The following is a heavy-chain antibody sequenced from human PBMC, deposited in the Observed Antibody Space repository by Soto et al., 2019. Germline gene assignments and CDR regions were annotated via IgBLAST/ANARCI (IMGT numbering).Heavy chain of an antibody. Sequence: SGPTLVNPTQTLTLTCTFSGFSLSTSGMCVRWIRQPPGKALEWLARIDWDDDKYYSTSLKTRLTISKDTSKNQVVLTKTNMKLVDTPTYSCPRLTKVPPLPNYSYYGMDVGAQGTTVTVSS. CDR2: IDWDDDK. D-gene: IGHD2-2*01. J-gene: IGHJ6*02. V-gene: IGHV2-70*11. CDR1: GFSLSTSGMC. CDR3: PRLTKVPPLPNYSYYGMDV.